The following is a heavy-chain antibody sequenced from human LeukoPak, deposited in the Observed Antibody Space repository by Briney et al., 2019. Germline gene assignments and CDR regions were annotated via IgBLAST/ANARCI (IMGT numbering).Heavy chain of an antibody. CDR1: GGSISSGDYY. CDR3: ARPSYCVADNCGYWLDP. D-gene: IGHD2-21*01. V-gene: IGHV4-30-4*01. J-gene: IGHJ5*02. Sequence: PSQTLSLTCTVSGGSISSGDYYWSWIRQPPGKGLEWIAYMYYSGSTYYNPSLKSRVTMSADTSKNQLSLKLSSVTAADTAVYYCARPSYCVADNCGYWLDPWGPGTLVTVSS. CDR2: MYYSGST.